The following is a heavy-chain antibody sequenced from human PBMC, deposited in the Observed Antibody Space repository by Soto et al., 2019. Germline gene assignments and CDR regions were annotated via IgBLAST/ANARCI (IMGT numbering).Heavy chain of an antibody. CDR3: ARDLTAMARYYYDGMDV. D-gene: IGHD5-18*01. V-gene: IGHV3-11*01. J-gene: IGHJ6*02. CDR1: GFTFSDYY. CDR2: ISSSGSTI. Sequence: QVQLVESGGGLVKPGGSLRLSCAASGFTFSDYYMSWIRQAPGKGLEWVSYISSSGSTIYYADSVKGRITISRDNAKNSLYLQMISLRAEDTAVYYCARDLTAMARYYYDGMDVWGQGTTVTVSS.